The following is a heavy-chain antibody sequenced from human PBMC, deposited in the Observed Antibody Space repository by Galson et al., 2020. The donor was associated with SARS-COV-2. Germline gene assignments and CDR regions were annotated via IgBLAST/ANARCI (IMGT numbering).Heavy chain of an antibody. CDR3: AREDPGRGDAFDI. CDR2: IYYGGT. V-gene: IGHV4-59*01. J-gene: IGHJ3*02. Sequence: SETLSLTCTVSGGSMSAFYWGWIRQPPGKGLEWIAYIYYGGTRYSPSRRSRVTISQDTSKGQFSLELTSVTAADTAMYYCAREDPGRGDAFDIWGQGTMVTVSS. CDR1: GGSMSAFY. D-gene: IGHD3-10*01.